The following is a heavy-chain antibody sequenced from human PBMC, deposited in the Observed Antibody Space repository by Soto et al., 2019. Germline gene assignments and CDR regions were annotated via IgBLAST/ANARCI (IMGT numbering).Heavy chain of an antibody. J-gene: IGHJ3*02. CDR3: AISSGVVEPAAIRGDAFDI. V-gene: IGHV4-39*01. Sequence: ASETLSLTCTVSGGSISSSSYYWGWIRQPPGKGLEWIGSIYYSGRTYYNPSLKSRVTISVDTSKNQFSLKLSSVTAADTAVYYCAISSGVVEPAAIRGDAFDIWGQGTMVTVSS. CDR2: IYYSGRT. CDR1: GGSISSSSYY. D-gene: IGHD2-2*02.